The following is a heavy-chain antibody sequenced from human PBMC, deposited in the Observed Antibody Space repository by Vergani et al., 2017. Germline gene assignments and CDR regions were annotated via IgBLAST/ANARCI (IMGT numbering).Heavy chain of an antibody. CDR3: ARDRAYGYGYDY. J-gene: IGHJ4*02. D-gene: IGHD5-18*01. V-gene: IGHV4-4*02. CDR1: GGPIRSSNW. Sequence: QVQLQESGPGLVKPSGTLSLTCAVSGGPIRSSNWWSWVRQPPGKGLEWIGEIYHSGSTNYNPPLKNRVTISVDKSKNQFSLKLSSVTAADTAVYYCARDRAYGYGYDYWGQGTLVTVSS. CDR2: IYHSGST.